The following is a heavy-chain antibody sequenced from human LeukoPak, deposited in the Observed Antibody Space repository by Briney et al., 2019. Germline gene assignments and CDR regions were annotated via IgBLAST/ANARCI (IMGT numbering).Heavy chain of an antibody. D-gene: IGHD2-2*01. Sequence: SVKVSCKASGGTFSSYAISWVRQAPGQGLEWMGGIIPILGTANYAQKFQGRVTITADESTSTAYMELSSLRSEDTAVYYCAAYCSSTSCHFDYWGQGTLVTVSS. CDR1: GGTFSSYA. V-gene: IGHV1-69*13. CDR2: IIPILGTA. J-gene: IGHJ4*02. CDR3: AAYCSSTSCHFDY.